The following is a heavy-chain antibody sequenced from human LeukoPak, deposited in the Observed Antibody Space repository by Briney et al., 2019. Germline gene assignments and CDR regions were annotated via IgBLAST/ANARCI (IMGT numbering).Heavy chain of an antibody. D-gene: IGHD3-16*02. CDR2: ISSSSSTI. V-gene: IGHV3-48*01. CDR3: ARDSGDYDYVWGSYRPTFDY. CDR1: GFTFSSYS. Sequence: PGGSLRLSCAAPGFTFSSYSMNWVRQAPGKGLEWVSYISSSSSTIYYADSVKGRFTISRDNAKNSLYLQMNSLRAEDTAVYYCARDSGDYDYVWGSYRPTFDYWGQGTLVTVSS. J-gene: IGHJ4*02.